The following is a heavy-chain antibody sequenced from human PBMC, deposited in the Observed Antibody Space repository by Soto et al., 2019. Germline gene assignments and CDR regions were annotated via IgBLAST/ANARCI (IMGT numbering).Heavy chain of an antibody. CDR3: ASYGSGSYYKGAFDI. CDR2: INHSGST. CDR1: GGSFSGYY. Sequence: QVQLQQWGAGLLKPSETLSLTCAVYGGSFSGYYWSWIRQPPGKGLEWIGEINHSGSTNYNPSLNSRVTISVDTSKNQFSLKLSSVTAADTAVYYCASYGSGSYYKGAFDIWGQGTMLTVSS. D-gene: IGHD3-10*01. V-gene: IGHV4-34*01. J-gene: IGHJ3*02.